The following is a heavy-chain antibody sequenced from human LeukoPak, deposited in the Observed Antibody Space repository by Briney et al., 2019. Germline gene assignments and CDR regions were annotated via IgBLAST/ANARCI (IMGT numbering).Heavy chain of an antibody. CDR1: GFTFSSFE. CDR3: AKVIRGGYGMDV. D-gene: IGHD3-10*01. Sequence: GGSLRLSCAASGFTFSSFEMNWVRQAPGKRLEWLSYISSAGLTIYYADSVKGRFTISRDNAKNSLSLQLNSLRDEDTAVYFCAKVIRGGYGMDVWGQGTTVTVSS. CDR2: ISSAGLTI. V-gene: IGHV3-48*03. J-gene: IGHJ6*02.